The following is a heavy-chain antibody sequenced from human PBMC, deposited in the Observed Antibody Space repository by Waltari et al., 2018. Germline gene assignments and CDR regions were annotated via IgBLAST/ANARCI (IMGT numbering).Heavy chain of an antibody. V-gene: IGHV3-7*01. J-gene: IGHJ4*02. Sequence: EVQMEESGGGLVQPGGSLRLSCAASGFTFSNYWMNWVRQAPGKGLEWVAKIKQDGSQKNYVDSVKGRFTISRDNAKSSLYLQMNSLRGEDTAVYYCATEWSADYWGQGALVTVSS. CDR1: GFTFSNYW. CDR2: IKQDGSQK. CDR3: ATEWSADY. D-gene: IGHD2-15*01.